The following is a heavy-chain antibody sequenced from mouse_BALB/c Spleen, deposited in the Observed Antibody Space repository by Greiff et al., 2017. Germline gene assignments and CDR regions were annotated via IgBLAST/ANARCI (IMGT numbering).Heavy chain of an antibody. CDR2: ISSGGST. V-gene: IGHV5-6-5*01. D-gene: IGHD2-14*01. CDR1: GFTFSSYA. J-gene: IGHJ4*01. Sequence: EVKLEESGGGLVKPGGSLKLSCAASGFTFSSYAMSWVRQTPEQRLEWVASISSGGSTYYPDSVKGRFTISRDNARNILYLQMSSLRSEDTAMYYCARGPEVRYYYAMDYWGQGTSVTVSS. CDR3: ARGPEVRYYYAMDY.